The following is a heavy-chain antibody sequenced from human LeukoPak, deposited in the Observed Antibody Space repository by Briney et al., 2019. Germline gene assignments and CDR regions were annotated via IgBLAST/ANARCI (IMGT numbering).Heavy chain of an antibody. J-gene: IGHJ4*02. V-gene: IGHV2-5*02. CDR3: AHVWDTVSDY. CDR2: IYWDDDQ. CDR1: GVSPSTRGEG. D-gene: IGHD1-26*01. Sequence: SGPTPVKTTQTPAPTPTLSGVSPSTRGEGVGWSRPPPGKAPEWLGLIYWDDDQRYSPSLKTRLTITKDTSKNRVVLTMTNMDPVDTGTYYCAHVWDTVSDYWGQGTLVTVSS.